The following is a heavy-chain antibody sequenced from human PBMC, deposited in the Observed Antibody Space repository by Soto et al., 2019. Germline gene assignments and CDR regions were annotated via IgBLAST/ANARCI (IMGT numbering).Heavy chain of an antibody. V-gene: IGHV3-7*01. CDR3: VRTSLVVAAATREDY. J-gene: IGHJ4*02. CDR1: GFSFSSYW. CDR2: INRDGSDK. D-gene: IGHD2-15*01. Sequence: GGSLRLSCGASGFSFSSYWMTWVRQAPGKGLEWVSSINRDGSDKSYVDSVKGRFTISRDNAKNTLYLQMNSLRAEDTAVYYCVRTSLVVAAATREDYWGQGTLVTVSS.